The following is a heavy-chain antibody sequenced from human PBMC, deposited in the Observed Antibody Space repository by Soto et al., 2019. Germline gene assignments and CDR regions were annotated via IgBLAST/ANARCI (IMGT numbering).Heavy chain of an antibody. V-gene: IGHV1-8*01. D-gene: IGHD6-6*01. CDR3: ARFIAARPGRLFDP. Sequence: ASVKVSCKASGYTFTSYDINWVLQATGQGLERMGWMNPNSGNTGYAQKFQGRVTMTRNTSISTAYMELSSLRSEDTAVYYCARFIAARPGRLFDPWGQGTLVTISS. J-gene: IGHJ5*02. CDR2: MNPNSGNT. CDR1: GYTFTSYD.